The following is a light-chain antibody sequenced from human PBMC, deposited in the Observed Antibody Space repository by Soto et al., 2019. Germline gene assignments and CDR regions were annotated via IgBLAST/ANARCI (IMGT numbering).Light chain of an antibody. J-gene: IGKJ4*01. CDR1: QSLRSK. V-gene: IGKV3-15*01. CDR3: QQYYDWPIT. Sequence: EIVMTQSPATVSVSPGERATLSCRASQSLRSKLAWYQQKPGQAPRLLIYGASTRATGIPARFRGSGSGTDFTLTISSLQSEDFALYYCQQYYDWPITFGGGTKVEIK. CDR2: GAS.